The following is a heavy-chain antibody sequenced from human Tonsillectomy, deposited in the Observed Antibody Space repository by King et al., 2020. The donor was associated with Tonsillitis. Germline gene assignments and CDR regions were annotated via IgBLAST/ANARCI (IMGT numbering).Heavy chain of an antibody. V-gene: IGHV3-30*02. Sequence: VQLVESGGGVVQPGGSLRLSCAASGFTFSSYGMHWVRQAPGKGLEWVAFIRCDGSNKYYADSVKGRFTISRDNSKNTLYLQMNSLTAEDTAVYYCAKDPATVGYYYYYDMDVWGQGTTVTVSS. D-gene: IGHD2-15*01. J-gene: IGHJ6*02. CDR2: IRCDGSNK. CDR3: AKDPATVGYYYYYDMDV. CDR1: GFTFSSYG.